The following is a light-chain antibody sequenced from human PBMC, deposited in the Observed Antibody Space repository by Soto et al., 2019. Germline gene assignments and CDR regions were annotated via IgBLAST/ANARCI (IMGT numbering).Light chain of an antibody. CDR3: QQYGTNPKT. J-gene: IGKJ4*01. V-gene: IGKV3-20*01. CDR2: GAS. CDR1: QSVRSSY. Sequence: EIVLTQSPGTLSLSPGERATLSYRASQSVRSSYLAWFQQKPGQAPRLLIYGASSRDTGIPDRFSGSGSGTDFTLTISRLEPEDFALYYCQQYGTNPKTFGGGNKVEIK.